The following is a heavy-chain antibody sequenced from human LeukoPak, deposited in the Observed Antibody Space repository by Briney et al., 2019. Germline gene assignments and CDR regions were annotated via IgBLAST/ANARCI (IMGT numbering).Heavy chain of an antibody. CDR3: AKGRYGSGSLYAFDI. D-gene: IGHD3-10*01. Sequence: GGSLRLSCAASGFSFDDYAMHWVRQAPGKGLEWVSGISWNSGSIGYADSVKGRFTISRDNAKNSLYLQMNSLRAEDTALYYCAKGRYGSGSLYAFDIWGQGSMVTVSS. CDR2: ISWNSGSI. CDR1: GFSFDDYA. J-gene: IGHJ3*02. V-gene: IGHV3-9*01.